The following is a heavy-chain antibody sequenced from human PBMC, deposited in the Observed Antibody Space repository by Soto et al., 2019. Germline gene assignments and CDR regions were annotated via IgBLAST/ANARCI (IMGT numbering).Heavy chain of an antibody. J-gene: IGHJ4*02. CDR1: GYTFTGYY. V-gene: IGHV1-2*02. CDR2: INPKSGGT. Sequence: ASVKVSFKASGYTFTGYYMHWVRQAPGQGLEWMGWINPKSGGTNYAQKFQGRVTMTRDTSISTAYMELSRLRSDDTAVYYCARVLIVGPIDYWGQGTLVTVSS. CDR3: ARVLIVGPIDY. D-gene: IGHD1-26*01.